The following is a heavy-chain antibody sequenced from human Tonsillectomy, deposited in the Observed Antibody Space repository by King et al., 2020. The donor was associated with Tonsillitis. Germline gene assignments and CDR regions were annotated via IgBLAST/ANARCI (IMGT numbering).Heavy chain of an antibody. CDR1: GFTFISYE. V-gene: IGHV3-48*03. J-gene: IGHJ6*03. CDR2: ISSSGRTI. D-gene: IGHD5-24*01. CDR3: ARVTITYYYYYMDV. Sequence: QLVQSGGGLVQPGGSLRLSFAASGFTFISYEMNWVRQAPGKGLEWVSYISSSGRTIYYADSVKDRFTISRDNAENSLFLQMNSLRAEDTAVYFCARVTITYYYYYMDVWGQGTTVTVSS.